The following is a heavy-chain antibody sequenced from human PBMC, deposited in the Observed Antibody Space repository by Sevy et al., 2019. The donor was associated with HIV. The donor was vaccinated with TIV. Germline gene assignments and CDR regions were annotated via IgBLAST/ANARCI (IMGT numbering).Heavy chain of an antibody. D-gene: IGHD2-15*01. V-gene: IGHV3-7*01. J-gene: IGHJ3*02. Sequence: GGSLRLSCVASGFSFTRYWMSWVRQTPEKGLEWVANIKQDGSEKNYVDSVKGRCTSARDNAKNSLYLQMHTLRVDDTAVDYCATRGGSQPYDAFDTWGQGTMVTVSS. CDR1: GFSFTRYW. CDR3: ATRGGSQPYDAFDT. CDR2: IKQDGSEK.